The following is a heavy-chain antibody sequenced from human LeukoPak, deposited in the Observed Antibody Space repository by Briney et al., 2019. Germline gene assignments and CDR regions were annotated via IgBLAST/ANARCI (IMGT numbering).Heavy chain of an antibody. V-gene: IGHV3-21*01. J-gene: IGHJ4*02. D-gene: IGHD6-19*01. CDR2: ISSSSSYI. Sequence: GGSLGLSCAASGFTFSSYSMNWVRQAPGKGLEWVSSISSSSSYIYYADSVKGRFTISRDNAKNSLYLQMNSLRAEDTAVYCCARGAVAGNGLDYWGQGTLVTVSS. CDR1: GFTFSSYS. CDR3: ARGAVAGNGLDY.